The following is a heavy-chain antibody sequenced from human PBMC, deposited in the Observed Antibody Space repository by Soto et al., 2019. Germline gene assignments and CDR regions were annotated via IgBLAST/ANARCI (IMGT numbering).Heavy chain of an antibody. D-gene: IGHD4-17*01. CDR2: INGLGDST. V-gene: IGHV3-23*01. CDR3: TRGGYGDYVFDS. CDR1: GFTFSSYA. J-gene: IGHJ4*02. Sequence: GGSLRLSCAASGFTFSSYAMSWVRQAPGKGLEWVSTINGLGDSTYYADSVKGRFTISRDISKNTLYLQMSSVRAEDTAIYYCTRGGYGDYVFDSWGQGTLVTVSS.